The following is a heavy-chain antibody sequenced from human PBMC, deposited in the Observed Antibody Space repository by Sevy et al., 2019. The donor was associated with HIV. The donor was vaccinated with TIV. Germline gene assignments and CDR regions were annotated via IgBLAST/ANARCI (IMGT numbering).Heavy chain of an antibody. D-gene: IGHD7-27*01. V-gene: IGHV3-30*14. CDR3: ALGEGFFLY. J-gene: IGHJ4*02. Sequence: GGSLRLSCAASRFAFSSYAVHCVRQAPGKGLEWVAFISHDGTNTDYAASVKGRFTISRDNSRNTLHLDISSLRVEDTAVYYCALGEGFFLYWGQGTVVPVSS. CDR2: ISHDGTNT. CDR1: RFAFSSYA.